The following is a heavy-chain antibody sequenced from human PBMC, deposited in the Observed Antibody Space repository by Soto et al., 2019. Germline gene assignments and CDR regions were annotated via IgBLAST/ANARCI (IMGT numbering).Heavy chain of an antibody. CDR3: ARVAGSGSYYGSYYYYSMDV. J-gene: IGHJ6*03. CDR1: GGSISSGGYY. CDR2: IYYSGST. Sequence: SETLSLTCTVSGGSISSGGYYWSWIRQHPGKGLEWIGYIYYSGSTYYNPSLKSRVTISVDTSKNQFSLKLSSVTAADTAVYYCARVAGSGSYYGSYYYYSMDVWGKGTTVTVSS. V-gene: IGHV4-31*03. D-gene: IGHD3-10*01.